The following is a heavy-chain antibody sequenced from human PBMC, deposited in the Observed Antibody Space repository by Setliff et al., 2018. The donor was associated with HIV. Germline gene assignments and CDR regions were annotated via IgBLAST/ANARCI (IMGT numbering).Heavy chain of an antibody. CDR1: GYTLTELS. V-gene: IGHV1-24*01. Sequence: GASVKVSCKVSGYTLTELSRHWVRQAPGKGLEWMGSFDPKDGKTRYAQKFQGRVTMTADTSTDTAYMELSSLRSEDTAVYYYVTGSAARPFDYWGQGTLVTVS. CDR2: FDPKDGKT. J-gene: IGHJ4*02. D-gene: IGHD6-6*01. CDR3: VTGSAARPFDY.